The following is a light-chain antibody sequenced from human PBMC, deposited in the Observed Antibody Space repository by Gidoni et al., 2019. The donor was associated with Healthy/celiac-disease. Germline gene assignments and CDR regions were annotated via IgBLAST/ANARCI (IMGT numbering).Light chain of an antibody. J-gene: IGKJ1*01. CDR3: QQSYSTPRT. Sequence: DLQMTRSPSSLSASVGDRVTITCRASPSISSYLYWYQQKPGKAPKRLIFAASSWQSGVPSRCSGSGSGTDFIITISSLQPEDFSTYYCQQSYSTPRTFGQGTKVEIK. V-gene: IGKV1-39*01. CDR2: AAS. CDR1: PSISSY.